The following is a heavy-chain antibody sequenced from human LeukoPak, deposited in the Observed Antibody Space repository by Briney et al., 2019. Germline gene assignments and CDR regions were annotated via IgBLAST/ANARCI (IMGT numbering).Heavy chain of an antibody. CDR1: GFTFSSYA. Sequence: PGGSLRLSCAASGFTFSSYAMHWVRQAPGKGLEWVAVISYDGSNKYYADSVKGRFTISRDNSKNTLYLQMNSLRAEDTAVYYCARGFSSMVRGVGDYWGQGTLVTVSS. D-gene: IGHD3-10*01. CDR3: ARGFSSMVRGVGDY. V-gene: IGHV3-30-3*01. CDR2: ISYDGSNK. J-gene: IGHJ4*02.